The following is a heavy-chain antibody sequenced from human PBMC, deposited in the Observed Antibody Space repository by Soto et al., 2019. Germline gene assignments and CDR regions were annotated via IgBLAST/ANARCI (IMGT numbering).Heavy chain of an antibody. V-gene: IGHV4-34*01. Sequence: SETLSLTCAVYAGSFSHYYWNWIRQSLGKGLVWIGKIKHSGSSNYNPSLRSRVSISVDMSKNQFSLRLTSVTAADTAVYYCARGGSSDWQVALDIWGQGTMVTVSS. D-gene: IGHD6-19*01. CDR3: ARGGSSDWQVALDI. CDR2: IKHSGSS. J-gene: IGHJ3*02. CDR1: AGSFSHYY.